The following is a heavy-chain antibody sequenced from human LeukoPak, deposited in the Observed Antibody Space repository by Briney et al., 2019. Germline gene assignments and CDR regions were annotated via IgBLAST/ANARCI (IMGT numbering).Heavy chain of an antibody. CDR1: GDSISYFY. Sequence: SETLSLTCSVSGDSISYFYWSWIRQAAGKGLEWIGRMSSSGNNDYNASLKSRVTMSVDTSKNQLSLKVISVTAADTAVYYCAKSNGYGLVDIWGQGTMVTVSS. V-gene: IGHV4-4*07. J-gene: IGHJ3*02. D-gene: IGHD3-10*01. CDR3: AKSNGYGLVDI. CDR2: MSSSGNN.